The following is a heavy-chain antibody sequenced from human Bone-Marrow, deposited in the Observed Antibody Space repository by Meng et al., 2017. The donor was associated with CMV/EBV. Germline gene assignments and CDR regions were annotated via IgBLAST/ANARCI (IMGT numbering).Heavy chain of an antibody. CDR2: IIPILGIA. J-gene: IGHJ6*02. Sequence: SVKVSCKASGGTFSSYAISWVRQAPGQGLEWMGGIIPILGIANYAQKFQGRVTITADKSTSTAYMELSSLRSEDTAVYYCASAVIAARPEIRGMDVWGQGTTVTVYS. D-gene: IGHD6-6*01. V-gene: IGHV1-69*10. CDR3: ASAVIAARPEIRGMDV. CDR1: GGTFSSYA.